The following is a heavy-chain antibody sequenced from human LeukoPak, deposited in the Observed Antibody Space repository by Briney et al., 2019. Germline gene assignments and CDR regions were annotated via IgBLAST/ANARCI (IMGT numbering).Heavy chain of an antibody. V-gene: IGHV6-1*01. CDR1: GDSVSSNSAA. J-gene: IGHJ6*03. Sequence: SQTLSLTCAISGDSVSSNSAAWNWIRQSPSRGLEWLGRTYYRSKWYNDYAVSVKSRITINPDTSKNQFSLQLNSVTPEDTAVYCCARDLADSSEGGYYYYYYMDVWGKGTTVTISS. D-gene: IGHD3-22*01. CDR3: ARDLADSSEGGYYYYYYMDV. CDR2: TYYRSKWYN.